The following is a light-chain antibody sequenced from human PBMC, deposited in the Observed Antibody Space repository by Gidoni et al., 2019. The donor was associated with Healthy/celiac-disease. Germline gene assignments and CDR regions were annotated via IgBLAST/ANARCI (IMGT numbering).Light chain of an antibody. CDR3: QQRSNWPPLFT. CDR1: QSVSSY. CDR2: DAS. J-gene: IGKJ3*01. Sequence: IVLTQSPATLPLSPGERATLSCRASQSVSSYLAWYQQKPGQAPRLLIYDASNRATGIPARFSGSGSGTDFTLTISSLEPEDFAVYYCQQRSNWPPLFTFGPGTKVEIK. V-gene: IGKV3-11*01.